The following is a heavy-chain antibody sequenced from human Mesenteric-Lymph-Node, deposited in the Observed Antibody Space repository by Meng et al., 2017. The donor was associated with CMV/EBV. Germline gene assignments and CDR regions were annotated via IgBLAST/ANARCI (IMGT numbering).Heavy chain of an antibody. CDR3: ARDGEDCSSTSCSFDY. CDR2: IIPIFGTA. CDR1: GGTFGSYA. Sequence: GGTFGSYAIRWVRQAPGQGLEWMGGIIPIFGTANYAQKFQGRVTITADESTSTAYMGLSSLRSEDAAVYYCARDGEDCSSTSCSFDYWGQGTLVTVSS. J-gene: IGHJ4*02. D-gene: IGHD2-2*01. V-gene: IGHV1-69*01.